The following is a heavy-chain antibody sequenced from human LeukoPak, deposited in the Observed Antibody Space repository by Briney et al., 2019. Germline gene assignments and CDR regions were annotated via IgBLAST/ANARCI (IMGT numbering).Heavy chain of an antibody. Sequence: PGGSLRLSCAASGFTFSSYWMSWVRQAPGKGLEWVANIKQDGSEKYYVDSVKGRFTISRDNAKNSLYLQMNSLRAEDTAVSYCARVQSIPRAIQRFLEWSSSPQYYGMDVWGQGTTVTVSS. J-gene: IGHJ6*01. CDR3: ARVQSIPRAIQRFLEWSSSPQYYGMDV. CDR1: GFTFSSYW. V-gene: IGHV3-7*01. D-gene: IGHD3-3*01. CDR2: IKQDGSEK.